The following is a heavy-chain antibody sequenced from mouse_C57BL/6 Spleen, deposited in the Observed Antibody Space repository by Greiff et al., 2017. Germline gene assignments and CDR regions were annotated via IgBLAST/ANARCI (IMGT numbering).Heavy chain of an antibody. CDR3: ARGGYYYGSSYYYAMDY. Sequence: EVQGVESGGGLVQPGGSLKLSCAASGFTLSDYYLYWVRPTPEKRLEWVAYISNGGGSTYYPDTVKGRFTISRDNAKNTLYLQRSRLKSEDTAMYYCARGGYYYGSSYYYAMDYWGQGTSVTVSS. D-gene: IGHD1-1*01. J-gene: IGHJ4*01. V-gene: IGHV5-12*01. CDR2: ISNGGGST. CDR1: GFTLSDYY.